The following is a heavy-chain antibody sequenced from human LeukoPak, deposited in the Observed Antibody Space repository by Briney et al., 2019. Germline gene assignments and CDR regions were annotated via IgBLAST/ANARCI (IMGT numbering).Heavy chain of an antibody. CDR3: ARRVQMSSASATSNTWLDL. CDR1: GDSISNYY. V-gene: IGHV4-59*01. CDR2: IHFSGGT. J-gene: IGHJ5*02. Sequence: SETLSLTCTVSGDSISNYYWNWLRQPPGKGLEWIGHIHFSGGTIYNPSLKSRVTISLDSAKNQFSLRLMSVTAADTAVYYCARRVQMSSASATSNTWLDLWGQGTLVSVSP. D-gene: IGHD3-10*01.